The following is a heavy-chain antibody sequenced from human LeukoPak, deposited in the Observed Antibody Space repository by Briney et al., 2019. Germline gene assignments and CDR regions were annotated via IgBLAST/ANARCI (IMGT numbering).Heavy chain of an antibody. CDR1: GFTFSSYA. J-gene: IGHJ5*02. CDR2: ISGSGGST. Sequence: PGGSLRLSCAASGFTFSSYAMSWVRQAPGKGLEWVSAISGSGGSTYYADSVKGRFTISRDNSKKTLYLQMNRLSAEDTAVYYCAKDTYDSSGYWFEHWAQGTLVSVSS. V-gene: IGHV3-23*01. CDR3: AKDTYDSSGYWFEH. D-gene: IGHD3-22*01.